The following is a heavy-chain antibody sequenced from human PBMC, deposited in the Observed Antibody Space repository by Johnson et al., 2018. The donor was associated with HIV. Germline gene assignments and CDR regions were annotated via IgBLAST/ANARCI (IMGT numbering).Heavy chain of an antibody. V-gene: IGHV3-9*01. CDR1: GFTFDDYA. Sequence: VQLVESGGGVVQPGRSLRLSCAASGFTFDDYAMHWVRQAPGKGLEWVSGISWNSGSIGYADSVKGRFTISRDNAKNALYLQMNSLRAEDTAVYYCARAGGYSGSWNAFDIWGQGTMVTVSS. CDR2: ISWNSGSI. J-gene: IGHJ3*02. D-gene: IGHD6-13*01. CDR3: ARAGGYSGSWNAFDI.